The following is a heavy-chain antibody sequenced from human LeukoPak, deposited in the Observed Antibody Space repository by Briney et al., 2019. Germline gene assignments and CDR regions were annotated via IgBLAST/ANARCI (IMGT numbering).Heavy chain of an antibody. D-gene: IGHD3-16*01. V-gene: IGHV3-48*03. CDR1: GFTFSSYE. CDR2: IGSSGSTT. J-gene: IGHJ4*02. CDR3: ARSLYGHPGLSNY. Sequence: PGGSLRLSCAASGFTFSSYEMKWVRQAPGKGLEWVSDIGSSGSTTYYADSVKGRFTISRDNAKNSLYLQMNSLRAEDTAVYYCARSLYGHPGLSNYWGQGTLVTVSS.